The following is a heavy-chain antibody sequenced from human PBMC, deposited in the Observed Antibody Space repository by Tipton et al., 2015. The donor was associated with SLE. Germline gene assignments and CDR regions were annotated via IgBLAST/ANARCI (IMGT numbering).Heavy chain of an antibody. CDR2: FHHSGST. D-gene: IGHD1-1*01. V-gene: IGHV4-38-2*02. Sequence: TLSLTCTVSGYSGSDYYWGWIRLPPGKGLGWIGSFHHSGSTYYNPSLKSRVSISVDTSKNQFSLRLSSVTAADTAVYYCARFLEGPYGMDVWGQGTTVTVSS. CDR3: ARFLEGPYGMDV. CDR1: GYSGSDYY. J-gene: IGHJ6*02.